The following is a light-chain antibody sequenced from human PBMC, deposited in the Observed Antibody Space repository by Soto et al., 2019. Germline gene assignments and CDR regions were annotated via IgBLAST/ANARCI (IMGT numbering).Light chain of an antibody. V-gene: IGKV3-11*01. CDR1: QSVSSY. CDR3: QQRSDWPLLT. CDR2: DAS. J-gene: IGKJ4*01. Sequence: EIVLTQSPVILSLSPGERATLSCRASQSVSSYLAWYQQKPGQAPRLLIYDASNRATGIPARFSGSGSGTDFTPTISSLEPEDFADYYCQQRSDWPLLTFGGGTKVEIK.